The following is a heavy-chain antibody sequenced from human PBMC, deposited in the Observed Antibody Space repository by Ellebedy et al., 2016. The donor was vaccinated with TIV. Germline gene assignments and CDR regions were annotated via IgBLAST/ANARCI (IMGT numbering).Heavy chain of an antibody. CDR2: INHSGST. Sequence: SETLSLTXAVYGGSFSGYYWSWIRQPPGKGLEWIGEINHSGSTNYNPSLKSRVTISVDTSKNQFSLKLSSVTAADTAVYYCARAKGVGATRYYYYGMDVWGQGTTVTVSS. V-gene: IGHV4-34*01. D-gene: IGHD1-26*01. CDR3: ARAKGVGATRYYYYGMDV. CDR1: GGSFSGYY. J-gene: IGHJ6*02.